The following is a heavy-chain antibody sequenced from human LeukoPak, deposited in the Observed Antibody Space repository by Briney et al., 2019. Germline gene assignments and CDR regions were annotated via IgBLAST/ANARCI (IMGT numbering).Heavy chain of an antibody. J-gene: IGHJ4*02. D-gene: IGHD5-24*01. V-gene: IGHV3-53*01. CDR2: IYSGGST. CDR1: GFTVSSNY. Sequence: PGGSLRLSCAASGFTVSSNYMSWVRQAPGKGLEWVSVIYSGGSTYYADSVKGRFTISRDNSKNTLYLQMNSLRAEDTTVYYCARRVEMATISAYWGQGTLVTVSS. CDR3: ARRVEMATISAY.